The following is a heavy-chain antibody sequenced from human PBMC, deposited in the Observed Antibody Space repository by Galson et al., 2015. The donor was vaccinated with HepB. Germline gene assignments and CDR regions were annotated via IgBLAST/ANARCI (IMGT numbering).Heavy chain of an antibody. J-gene: IGHJ3*02. CDR1: GYSFTSYW. D-gene: IGHD6-13*01. CDR2: IYPGDSDT. Sequence: QSGAEVKKPGESLKISCKGSGYSFTSYWIGWVRQMPGKGLEWMGIIYPGDSDTRYSPSFQGQVTISADKSISTAYLQWSSLKASDTAMYYRASHPIAAAGTDAFDIWGQGTMVTVSS. CDR3: ASHPIAAAGTDAFDI. V-gene: IGHV5-51*01.